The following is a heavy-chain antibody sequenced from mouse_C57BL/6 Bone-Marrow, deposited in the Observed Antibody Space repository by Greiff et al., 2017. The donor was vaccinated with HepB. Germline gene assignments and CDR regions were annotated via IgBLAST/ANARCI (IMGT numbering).Heavy chain of an antibody. Sequence: GGGLVQPKGSLKLSCAASGFRFNTYAMNWVRQAPGKGLEWVARIRSKSNNYATYYADSVKDRFTISRDDSESMLYLQMNNLKTEDTAMYYCVRHSFAYWGQGTLVTVSA. CDR3: VRHSFAY. CDR1: GFRFNTYA. J-gene: IGHJ3*01. V-gene: IGHV10-1*01. CDR2: IRSKSNNYAT.